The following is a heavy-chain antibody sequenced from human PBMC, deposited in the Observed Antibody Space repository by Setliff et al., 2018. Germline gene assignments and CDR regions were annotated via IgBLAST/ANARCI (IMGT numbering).Heavy chain of an antibody. CDR2: IYSSGDT. V-gene: IGHV3-66*02. CDR1: GFTFGDYA. D-gene: IGHD1-1*01. Sequence: GGSLRLSCTASGFTFGDYAMSWVRQAPGKGLEWVSVIYSSGDTYTADSVRGRFIISRDNSKNMVYLQMNSLRSEDTALYFCARSGDPKSAFERYLFDWGQGTLVTVSS. J-gene: IGHJ4*02. CDR3: ARSGDPKSAFERYLFD.